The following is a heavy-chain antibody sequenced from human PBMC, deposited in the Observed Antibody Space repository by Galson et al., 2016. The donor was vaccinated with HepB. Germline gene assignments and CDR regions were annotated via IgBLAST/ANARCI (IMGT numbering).Heavy chain of an antibody. CDR3: RYGMDV. J-gene: IGHJ6*02. V-gene: IGHV3-15*01. CDR1: GSTFSNAW. Sequence: SLRLSCAASGSTFSNAWMSWVRQAPGKELEWVGRIKSKTDGGTTDYAAPVKGRFSISRDDSKNTLYLQMNSLKTEDTAVYYCRYGMDVWGQGTTVPVSS. CDR2: IKSKTDGGTT.